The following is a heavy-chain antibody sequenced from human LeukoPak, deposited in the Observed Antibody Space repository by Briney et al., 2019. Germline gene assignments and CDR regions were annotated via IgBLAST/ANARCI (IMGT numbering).Heavy chain of an antibody. Sequence: KPSETLSLTCTVSGGSISSSSYYWGWIRQPPGKGLEWIGSIYYSGSTYYNPSLKSRVTISVDTSKNQFSLKLSSVTAADTAVYYCARERGERSRAPDLELDNWFDPWGQGTLVTVSS. CDR2: IYYSGST. J-gene: IGHJ5*02. D-gene: IGHD1-7*01. CDR3: ARERGERSRAPDLELDNWFDP. CDR1: GGSISSSSYY. V-gene: IGHV4-39*07.